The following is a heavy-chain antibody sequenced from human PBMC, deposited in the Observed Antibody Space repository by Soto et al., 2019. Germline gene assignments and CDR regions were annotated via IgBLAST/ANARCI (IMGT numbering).Heavy chain of an antibody. CDR2: IYYSGST. V-gene: IGHV4-31*03. CDR3: ARDGGGVVVTAIRDAFDL. J-gene: IGHJ3*01. CDR1: GGSISSGGYY. D-gene: IGHD2-21*02. Sequence: QVQLQESGPGLVKPSQTLSLTCTVSGGSISSGGYYWSWIRQHPGKGLEWIGYIYYSGSTYYNPSRKSRVTISVDTSQNPFSLQLSSVAAADTAVYYCARDGGGVVVTAIRDAFDLWCQGTMVTVSS.